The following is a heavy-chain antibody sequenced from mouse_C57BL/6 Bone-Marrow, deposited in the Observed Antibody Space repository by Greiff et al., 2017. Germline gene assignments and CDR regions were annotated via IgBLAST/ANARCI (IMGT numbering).Heavy chain of an antibody. CDR1: GFTFSSYG. V-gene: IGHV5-6*01. D-gene: IGHD4-1*01. Sequence: DVHLVESGGDLVKPGGSLKLSCAASGFTFSSYGMSWVRQTPDKRLEWVATISSGGSYTYYPDSVKGRFTISRDNAKNTLYLQMSSLKSEDTAMYYCARELVFAYWGQGTLVTVSA. J-gene: IGHJ3*01. CDR3: ARELVFAY. CDR2: ISSGGSYT.